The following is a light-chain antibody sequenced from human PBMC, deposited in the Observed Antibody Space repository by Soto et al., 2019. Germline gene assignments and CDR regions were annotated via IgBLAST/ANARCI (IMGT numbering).Light chain of an antibody. V-gene: IGKV3-11*01. CDR3: QQRASWPPFT. CDR1: QGISNF. J-gene: IGKJ2*01. CDR2: DAS. Sequence: EIVLAQSPATLSLSPGERATLSCRASQGISNFLAWYQQRPGQAPRLLIYDASNWATGIPARFSGSGSGTDFTLAVDGLEPEDFEIYYCQQRASWPPFTFGQGTKLEV.